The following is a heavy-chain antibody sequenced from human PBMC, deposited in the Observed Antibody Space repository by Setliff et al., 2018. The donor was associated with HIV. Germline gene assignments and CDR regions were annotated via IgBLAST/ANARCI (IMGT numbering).Heavy chain of an antibody. CDR3: ARHAGRSSGWFSVEGHFDL. D-gene: IGHD6-19*01. Sequence: PGESLKISCKASGYSFSKYWIGWVRQMPGKGLEWMGIIHPDSSQSRYSRSSQDQVTISADKSSTTVYLQWSGLKTSDTGMYYCARHAGRSSGWFSVEGHFDLWGRGTLVTVSS. CDR2: IHPDSSQS. J-gene: IGHJ2*01. V-gene: IGHV5-51*01. CDR1: GYSFSKYW.